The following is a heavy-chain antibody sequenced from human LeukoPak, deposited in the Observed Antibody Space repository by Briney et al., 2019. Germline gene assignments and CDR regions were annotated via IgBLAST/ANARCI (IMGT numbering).Heavy chain of an antibody. J-gene: IGHJ4*02. D-gene: IGHD5-24*01. CDR1: GFSLSTSGVG. CDR2: IYWDDDK. V-gene: IGHV2-5*02. Sequence: SGPTLVKPTQTLTLTCTFSGFSLSTSGVGVSWIRQPPGKALEWLALIYWDDDKRYSPSLKSRLTITKDTSKNQVVLTMTNMDPVDTATYYCPHSKVLEMATIRRYYFDYWGQGTLVTVSS. CDR3: PHSKVLEMATIRRYYFDY.